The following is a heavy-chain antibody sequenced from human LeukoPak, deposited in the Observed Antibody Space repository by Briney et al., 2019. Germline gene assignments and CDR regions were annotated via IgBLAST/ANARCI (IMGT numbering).Heavy chain of an antibody. Sequence: GGSLRLSCAASGFAFSTYSMNWVRQAPGKGLEWVSSITSSSGYIYYADSVKGRFTISRDNAKNSLYLQMNSLRAEDTAVYYCARDHLRSGSSPGHWGQGTLVTVSS. D-gene: IGHD3-10*01. CDR2: ITSSSGYI. V-gene: IGHV3-21*01. CDR1: GFAFSTYS. CDR3: ARDHLRSGSSPGH. J-gene: IGHJ4*02.